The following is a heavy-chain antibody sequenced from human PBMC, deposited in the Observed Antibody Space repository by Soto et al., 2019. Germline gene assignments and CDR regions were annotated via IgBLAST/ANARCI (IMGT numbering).Heavy chain of an antibody. CDR2: IYYSGST. Sequence: QVQLQESGPGLVKPSQTLSLTCTVSGGSISSGGYYWSWIRKHPGKGLEWIGYIYYSGSTYYNPSLENRFTITEDTFKNQFSLKLSAVTAADTAVYSCAREAIVVVVAATPVGGFDPWGQGTLVTVSS. J-gene: IGHJ5*02. V-gene: IGHV4-31*03. D-gene: IGHD2-15*01. CDR3: AREAIVVVVAATPVGGFDP. CDR1: GGSISSGGYY.